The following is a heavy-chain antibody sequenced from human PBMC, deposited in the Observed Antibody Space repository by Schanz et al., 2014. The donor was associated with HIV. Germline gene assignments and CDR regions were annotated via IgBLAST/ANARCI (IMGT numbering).Heavy chain of an antibody. D-gene: IGHD6-13*01. CDR3: AKDPGIIPAAGTYYFYGMDV. Sequence: VQLVESGGGVVQPGRSLRLSCAASGFTFSSYAMTWVRQAPGKGLEYVSSISASGGDTDYVDSVKGRFTISRDNFKNTLYLQMNSLRAEDTAVYYCAKDPGIIPAAGTYYFYGMDVWGQGTTVIVSS. J-gene: IGHJ6*02. CDR1: GFTFSSYA. CDR2: ISASGGDT. V-gene: IGHV3-23*04.